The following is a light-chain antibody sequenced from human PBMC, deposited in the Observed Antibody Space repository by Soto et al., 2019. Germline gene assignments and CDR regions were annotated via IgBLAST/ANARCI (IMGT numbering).Light chain of an antibody. CDR2: DVS. V-gene: IGLV2-14*01. CDR1: SSDVGGYNY. CDR3: SSYTSSSTVV. Sequence: QSALTQPASVSGSPGQSITISCTGTSSDVGGYNYVSWYQQHPGKAPKLMIYDVSNRPSELSNRFSGSKSGNTASLTISGLRAEDEADYYCSSYTSSSTVVFGGGTKLTVL. J-gene: IGLJ2*01.